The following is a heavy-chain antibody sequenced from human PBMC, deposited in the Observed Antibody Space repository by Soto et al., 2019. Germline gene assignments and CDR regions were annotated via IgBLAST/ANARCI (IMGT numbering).Heavy chain of an antibody. V-gene: IGHV1-69*04. D-gene: IGHD3-9*01. J-gene: IGHJ6*02. Sequence: GASVKVSCKASGYTFTSYGISWVRQALGQGLEWMGRIIPILGIANYAQKFQGRVTITADKSTSTAYMELSSLRSEDTAVYYCVRGPPPDILNGMDVWGQGTTVTVSS. CDR2: IIPILGIA. CDR1: GYTFTSYG. CDR3: VRGPPPDILNGMDV.